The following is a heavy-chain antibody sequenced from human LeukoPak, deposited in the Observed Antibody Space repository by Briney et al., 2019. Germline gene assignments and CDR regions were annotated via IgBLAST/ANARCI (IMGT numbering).Heavy chain of an antibody. CDR2: INHSGST. CDR1: GGSFSGYY. V-gene: IGHV4-34*01. D-gene: IGHD2-15*01. CDR3: ERGPKSGPVVVAATPRYFQH. J-gene: IGHJ1*01. Sequence: SETLSLTCAVYGGSFSGYYWSWIRQPPGKGLEWIGEINHSGSTNYNPSLKSRVTISVDTSKNQFSLKLSSVTAADTAVYYCERGPKSGPVVVAATPRYFQHWGQGTLVTVSS.